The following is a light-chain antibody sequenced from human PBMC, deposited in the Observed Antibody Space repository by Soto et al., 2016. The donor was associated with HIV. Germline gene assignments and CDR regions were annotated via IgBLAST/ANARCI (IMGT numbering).Light chain of an antibody. J-gene: IGLJ3*02. Sequence: SYELTQPPSVSVSPGQPANITCFGDALPKYDVYWYQQKSGQAPVLVIYKDTERPSGIPERFSGSSSGTTVTLTISGAQVEDEADYYCYSSADNIWVFGGGTKLTVL. V-gene: IGLV3-27*01. CDR3: YSSADNIWV. CDR2: KDT. CDR1: ALPKYD.